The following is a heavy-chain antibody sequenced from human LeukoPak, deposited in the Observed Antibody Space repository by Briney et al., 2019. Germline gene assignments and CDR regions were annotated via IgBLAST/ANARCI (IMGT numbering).Heavy chain of an antibody. CDR2: IIPLFGTA. J-gene: IGHJ4*02. CDR3: ARAGHNADYAMLHLRD. Sequence: SVKVSCKASGGTFHIYAITWVRQAPGQGLEWMGGIIPLFGTAKYAQKLQRRVSITADKSAITAYMELSSMRSEDTAVYSGARAGHNADYAMLHLRDWGQGTLVTVSS. V-gene: IGHV1-69*06. D-gene: IGHD3-16*01. CDR1: GGTFHIYA.